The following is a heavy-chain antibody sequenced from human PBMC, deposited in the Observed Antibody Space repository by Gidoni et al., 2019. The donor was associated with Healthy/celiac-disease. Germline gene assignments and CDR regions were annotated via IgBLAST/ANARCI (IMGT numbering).Heavy chain of an antibody. CDR2: ISSSGSTI. Sequence: QVQLVESGGGLVKPGGSLRLSCAASGFTFSDYYMSWIRQAPGKGLEWVSYISSSGSTIYYADSVKGRFTISRDNAKNSLYLQMNSLRAEDTAVYYCAREWGQDIVATIPYYYYGMDVWGQGTTVTVSS. J-gene: IGHJ6*02. CDR3: AREWGQDIVATIPYYYYGMDV. V-gene: IGHV3-11*01. CDR1: GFTFSDYY. D-gene: IGHD5-12*01.